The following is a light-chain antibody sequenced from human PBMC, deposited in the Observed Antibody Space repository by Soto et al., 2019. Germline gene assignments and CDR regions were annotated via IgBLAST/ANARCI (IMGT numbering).Light chain of an antibody. V-gene: IGKV1-9*01. CDR3: QQFNDYPIT. CDR1: QGISNY. CDR2: AAS. Sequence: DIQLTQSPSFLSASVGDRVTISCRASQGISNYLGWHQQKPGKAPKLVINAASTLQSGVPSRFSGSGSGTEFTLTISSLQPEDFATYYCQQFNDYPITFGQGTRLEIK. J-gene: IGKJ5*01.